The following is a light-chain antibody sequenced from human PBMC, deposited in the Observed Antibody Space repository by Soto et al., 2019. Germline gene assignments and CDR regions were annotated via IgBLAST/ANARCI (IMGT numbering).Light chain of an antibody. CDR2: TAS. J-gene: IGKJ2*01. CDR1: QGIKND. Sequence: AIQMTQSPSSLSASVGDRVTITCRASQGIKNDLAWYQQEPGKAPKLLIYTASSLPSGVPSRFSGSGSGTDFTLTISSLQPEDFATYYCLQDYNYPYTFGQGTKLEIK. V-gene: IGKV1-6*01. CDR3: LQDYNYPYT.